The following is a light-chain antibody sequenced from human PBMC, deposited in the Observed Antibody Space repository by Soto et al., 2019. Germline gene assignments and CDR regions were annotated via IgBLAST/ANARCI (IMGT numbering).Light chain of an antibody. CDR2: DAS. V-gene: IGKV3-15*01. J-gene: IGKJ1*01. CDR3: LEYNTWPWT. CDR1: QSVDTN. Sequence: EIVLTQSPGTLSLSPGERATLSCRASQSVDTNYLAWYHQKPGQAPRLLIYDASTRATGIPARFSGSGSGTEFILTITSLQSEDFAVYYCLEYNTWPWTFGQGTKVDIK.